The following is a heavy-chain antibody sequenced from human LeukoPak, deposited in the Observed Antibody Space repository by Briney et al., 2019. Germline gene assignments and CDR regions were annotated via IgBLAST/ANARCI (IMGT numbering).Heavy chain of an antibody. CDR1: GYTFTSNY. J-gene: IGHJ4*02. CDR2: ISPSGGST. CDR3: AKQKGRLWFEDY. V-gene: IGHV1-46*01. Sequence: ASVKVSCKAFGYTFTSNYMHWVRQAPGQGPEWMGVISPSGGSTTYAQKFQGRVTLTRDMSTSTDYLELSSLRSEDTAVYYCAKQKGRLWFEDYWGQGTLVTVSS. D-gene: IGHD3-10*01.